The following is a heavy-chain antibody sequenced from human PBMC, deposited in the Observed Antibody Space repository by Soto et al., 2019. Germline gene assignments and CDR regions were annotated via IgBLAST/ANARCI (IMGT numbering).Heavy chain of an antibody. Sequence: EVQLVESGGGLVQPGGSLTVSCAASGFTFRSYWMHWVRQVPGKGLVWVSSINGDGSTATYADSVKGRFIISRDNAKNMLYLQMNSLTGEDTAVYYCARPRYDGSGTPFDHWGQGTLVTVSS. J-gene: IGHJ4*02. CDR3: ARPRYDGSGTPFDH. CDR2: INGDGSTA. CDR1: GFTFRSYW. D-gene: IGHD3-22*01. V-gene: IGHV3-74*01.